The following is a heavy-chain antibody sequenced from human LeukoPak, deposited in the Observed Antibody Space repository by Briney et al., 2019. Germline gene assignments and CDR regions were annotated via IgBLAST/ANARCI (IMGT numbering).Heavy chain of an antibody. CDR3: ARARETEAIDY. V-gene: IGHV4-34*01. CDR2: VNYSGST. CDR1: GGSFSGYY. Sequence: SETLSLTCAVYGGSFSGYYWSWIRQPPGKGLEWIGEVNYSGSTNYNPSLKSRVTVSADTSKNQFSLRLTSVTAADMGLYYCARARETEAIDYWGRGTRVTVPS. D-gene: IGHD6-25*01. J-gene: IGHJ4*02.